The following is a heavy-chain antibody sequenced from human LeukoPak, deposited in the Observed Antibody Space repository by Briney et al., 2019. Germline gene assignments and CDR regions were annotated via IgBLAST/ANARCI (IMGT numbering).Heavy chain of an antibody. CDR3: ARDRNGYSGYEPADF. CDR1: GFTFSSYS. D-gene: IGHD5-12*01. Sequence: PGGSLRLSCAAAGFTFSSYSMNWVRQAPGKGLEWVSSISSSSSYIYYADSVKGRFTISRDNAKNSLYLQMNSLRAEDTAVYYCARDRNGYSGYEPADFWGQGTLVTVSS. CDR2: ISSSSSYI. V-gene: IGHV3-21*01. J-gene: IGHJ4*02.